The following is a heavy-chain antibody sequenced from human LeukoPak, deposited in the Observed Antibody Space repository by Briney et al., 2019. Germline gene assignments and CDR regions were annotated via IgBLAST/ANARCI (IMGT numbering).Heavy chain of an antibody. V-gene: IGHV3-30*02. CDR2: IWYDGSDK. CDR1: GFTFSSYG. J-gene: IGHJ4*02. CDR3: AKASSNYFYYFEY. D-gene: IGHD2/OR15-2a*01. Sequence: GGSLRLSCAASGFTFSSYGMHWVRQAPGKGLEWVAVIWYDGSDKYYADSVKGRFTISRDNSKNTLYLQMNSLRDEDTAVYYCAKASSNYFYYFEYWGQGTLVTVSS.